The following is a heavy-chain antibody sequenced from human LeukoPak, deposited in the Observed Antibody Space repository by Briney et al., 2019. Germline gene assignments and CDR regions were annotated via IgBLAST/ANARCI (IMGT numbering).Heavy chain of an antibody. CDR1: GYSISSGYH. D-gene: IGHD6-13*01. V-gene: IGHV4-38-2*02. Sequence: SETLSLTCNVSGYSISSGYHWGWIRQPPGKGLEETGIYQSGSTYYNPSLKSRVTISVDTSKNQFSLKLNSLSAADTAVYYCARAWFSSTWRGNWFDSWGQGILVTVSS. J-gene: IGHJ5*01. CDR2: YQSGST. CDR3: ARAWFSSTWRGNWFDS.